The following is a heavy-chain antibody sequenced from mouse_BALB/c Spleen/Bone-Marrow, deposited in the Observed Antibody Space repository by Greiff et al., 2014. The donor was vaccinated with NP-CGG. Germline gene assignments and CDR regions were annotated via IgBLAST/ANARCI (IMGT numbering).Heavy chain of an antibody. D-gene: IGHD1-1*01. CDR3: ASYYYGSRGFAY. Sequence: EVQLQQSGAELVKPGASVKLSCTASGFNIKDTYMHWVKRRPEQGLEWIGRIDPANGNTKYDPKFQGKATITADTSSNTAYLQLSSLTSEDTAVYYCASYYYGSRGFAYWGQGTLVTVSA. J-gene: IGHJ3*01. CDR2: IDPANGNT. CDR1: GFNIKDTY. V-gene: IGHV14-3*02.